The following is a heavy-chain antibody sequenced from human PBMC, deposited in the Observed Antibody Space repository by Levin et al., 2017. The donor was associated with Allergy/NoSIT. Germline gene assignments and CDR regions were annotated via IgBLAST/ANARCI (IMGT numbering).Heavy chain of an antibody. D-gene: IGHD2-15*01. Sequence: MTGGSLRLSCKASGYRFTSHYIHWVRQAPGQGLEWMGIINPSGVSTTYAQNFQGRVTMTSDTSTSTVYMELSSLSSEDTAVYYCARGYCLDNSCYFYFDSWGQGTLVTVSS. V-gene: IGHV1-46*01. J-gene: IGHJ4*02. CDR1: GYRFTSHY. CDR3: ARGYCLDNSCYFYFDS. CDR2: INPSGVST.